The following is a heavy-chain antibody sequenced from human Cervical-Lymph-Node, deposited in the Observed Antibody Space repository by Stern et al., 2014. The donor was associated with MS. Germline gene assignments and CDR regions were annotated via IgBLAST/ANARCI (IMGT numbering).Heavy chain of an antibody. V-gene: IGHV4-59*01. CDR2: IYSDGST. D-gene: IGHD1-26*01. J-gene: IGHJ5*01. CDR3: ARVTGRGTRQNWFDS. Sequence: QVQLQESGPGLVQPSETVSLTCTVSGGSMSSKYWNWIRQPPGKGLEWIGYIYSDGSTTYKPSLQSRVIISLDTSTNQFSLRLTSVTAADTAVYYCARVTGRGTRQNWFDSWGQGTLVTVSS. CDR1: GGSMSSKY.